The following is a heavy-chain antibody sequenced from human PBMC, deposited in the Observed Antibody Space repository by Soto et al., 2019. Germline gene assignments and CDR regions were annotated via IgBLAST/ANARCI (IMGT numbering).Heavy chain of an antibody. CDR1: GYTFTSYG. V-gene: IGHV1-18*01. CDR2: ISAYNGNT. Sequence: QGQLVQSGAEVKNPGASVKLSCKASGYTFTSYGISWVRQAPGQGLEWMGWISAYNGNTNYAQKLQGRVTMTTDTSTSTAYMELRSLRSDDTAVYYCARDVYRASIAAAEYFQHWGQGTLVTVSS. CDR3: ARDVYRASIAAAEYFQH. J-gene: IGHJ1*01. D-gene: IGHD6-6*01.